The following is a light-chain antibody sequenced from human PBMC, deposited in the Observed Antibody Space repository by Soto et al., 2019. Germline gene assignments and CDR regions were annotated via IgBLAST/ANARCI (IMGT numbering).Light chain of an antibody. CDR1: QTVASNY. CDR2: GAS. Sequence: EAVLTQSPGTLSLSPGESVTLSCRASQTVASNYFAWYQQRPGQAPRLLMNGASTRATGVPDRFSGSGSGTDFTLTISRLEPEDFAVYYCQQYTNSRWTFGQGTKLDIK. CDR3: QQYTNSRWT. J-gene: IGKJ1*01. V-gene: IGKV3-20*01.